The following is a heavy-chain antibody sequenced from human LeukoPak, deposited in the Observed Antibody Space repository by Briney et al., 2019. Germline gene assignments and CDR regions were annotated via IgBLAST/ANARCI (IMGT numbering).Heavy chain of an antibody. J-gene: IGHJ6*03. D-gene: IGHD3-3*01. CDR2: ISAYNGNT. Sequence: ASVKVSCKASGYTFTSYGISWVRQAPGQGLEWMGWISAYNGNTNYAQKLQGRVTMTTDTSTSTAYMELRGLTSDDTAVYYCASMTPNLWSGYWGRDYYYYYMDVWGKGTTVTVSS. V-gene: IGHV1-18*01. CDR1: GYTFTSYG. CDR3: ASMTPNLWSGYWGRDYYYYYMDV.